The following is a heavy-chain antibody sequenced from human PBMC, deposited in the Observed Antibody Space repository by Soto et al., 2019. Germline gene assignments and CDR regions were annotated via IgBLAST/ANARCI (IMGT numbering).Heavy chain of an antibody. CDR2: ICGSGGNT. CDR3: AKEEGRYGCGEGDFDY. CDR1: GFTFSSYA. V-gene: IGHV3-23*01. J-gene: IGHJ4*02. D-gene: IGHD5-18*01. Sequence: EVQLLESGGGLVQPGGSLRLSCAASGFTFSSYAMTWVRQAPGKGLEWVSGICGSGGNTYYADSVKGRFTISRDNSKKTLYLQMSGLRAEDTAVYYCAKEEGRYGCGEGDFDYWGQGTLVTVSS.